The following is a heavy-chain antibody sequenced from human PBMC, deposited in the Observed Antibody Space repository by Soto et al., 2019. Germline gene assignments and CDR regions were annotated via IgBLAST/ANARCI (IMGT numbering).Heavy chain of an antibody. J-gene: IGHJ6*02. CDR2: ISYDGSDK. CDR1: GFKYTDFA. V-gene: IGHV3-30*09. D-gene: IGHD3-22*01. CDR3: VRRAWDSYYAIDV. Sequence: VQLVESGGGEVQPGRSLRLSCAASGFKYTDFALHWVRQAPGKGLEWVAIISYDGSDKYYADSVKGRFVISRDKPKNTLYLAMNSLRPEDTAVYFCVRRAWDSYYAIDVWGQGTTVTVFS.